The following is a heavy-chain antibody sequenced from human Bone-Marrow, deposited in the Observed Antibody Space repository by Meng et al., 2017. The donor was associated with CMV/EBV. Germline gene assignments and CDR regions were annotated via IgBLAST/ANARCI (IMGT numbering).Heavy chain of an antibody. Sequence: GGSLRLSCAASGFIFSNYDMHWVRQASGKGLEWVGRIRSKANSYATAYAASVKGRFTISRDDSKNTAYLQMNSLKTEDTAVYYCTRIGYWGQGTLVTVSS. V-gene: IGHV3-73*01. CDR1: GFIFSNYD. CDR3: TRIGY. J-gene: IGHJ4*02. CDR2: IRSKANSYAT.